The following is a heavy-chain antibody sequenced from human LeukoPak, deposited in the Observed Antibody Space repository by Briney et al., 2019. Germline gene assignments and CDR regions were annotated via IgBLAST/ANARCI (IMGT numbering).Heavy chain of an antibody. CDR1: GYIFTSYW. V-gene: IGHV5-10-1*01. Sequence: GESLKISCKGSGYIFTSYWISWVRQMPGKGLEWMGRIDPSDSYTNYSPSFQGHVTISADKSISTAYLQWSSLKASDTAMYYCARLLAVAGTNNWFDPWGQGTLVTVSS. D-gene: IGHD6-19*01. CDR2: IDPSDSYT. CDR3: ARLLAVAGTNNWFDP. J-gene: IGHJ5*02.